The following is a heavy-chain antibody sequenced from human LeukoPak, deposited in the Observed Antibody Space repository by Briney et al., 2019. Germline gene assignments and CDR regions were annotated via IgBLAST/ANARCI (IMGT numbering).Heavy chain of an antibody. D-gene: IGHD6-13*01. Sequence: SETLSPTCTVSGGSISSGGYYWSWIRQHPGKGLEWIGYIYYSGSTYYNPSLKSRVTISVDTSKNQFSLKLSSVTAADTAVYYCARDRGSGSSSSYYYYYGMDVWGQGTTVTVSS. CDR3: ARDRGSGSSSSYYYYYGMDV. CDR2: IYYSGST. J-gene: IGHJ6*02. CDR1: GGSISSGGYY. V-gene: IGHV4-31*03.